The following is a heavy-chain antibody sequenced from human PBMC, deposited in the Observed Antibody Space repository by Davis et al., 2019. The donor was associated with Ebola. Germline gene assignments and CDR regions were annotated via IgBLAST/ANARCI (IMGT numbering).Heavy chain of an antibody. CDR1: GGSISSYY. D-gene: IGHD3-16*02. Sequence: MPSETLSLTCTVSGGSISSYYWSWIRQPPGKGLEWIGYIYYSGSTNYNPSLKSRVTISVDRSKNQFSLKLSSVTAADTAVYYCARRLMITFGGVIVTNDAFDIWGQGTMITVSS. CDR3: ARRLMITFGGVIVTNDAFDI. CDR2: IYYSGST. J-gene: IGHJ3*02. V-gene: IGHV4-59*12.